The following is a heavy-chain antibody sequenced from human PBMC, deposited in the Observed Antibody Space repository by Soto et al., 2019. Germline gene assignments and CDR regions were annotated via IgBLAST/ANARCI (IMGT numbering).Heavy chain of an antibody. CDR2: ISYSGST. Sequence: SETLSLTCTISGDSIDNYFWNWIRQPPGKGLEWIGYISYSGSTSYNPSLQSRVTISSDTSKNQFSLQLSSVTAADTAVYFCARARQRDTGRGLDVWGQGTPVTVSS. J-gene: IGHJ6*02. V-gene: IGHV4-59*01. CDR1: GDSIDNYF. CDR3: ARARQRDTGRGLDV. D-gene: IGHD5-18*01.